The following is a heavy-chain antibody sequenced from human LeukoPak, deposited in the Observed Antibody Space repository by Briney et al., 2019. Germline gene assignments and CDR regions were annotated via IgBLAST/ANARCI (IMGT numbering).Heavy chain of an antibody. CDR1: GFNFSDYY. Sequence: PGGSLRLSCVASGFNFSDYYMNWIRQSPGKGLEWISYMSSRSGIIYYADSVKGRFTISRDNARNSLYLQMNSLRVDDTAVYYCAGGLLEAQGWLQWLGTVYSMDVWGQGTPVTVSS. CDR2: MSSRSGII. V-gene: IGHV3-11*01. D-gene: IGHD5-24*01. J-gene: IGHJ6*02. CDR3: AGGLLEAQGWLQWLGTVYSMDV.